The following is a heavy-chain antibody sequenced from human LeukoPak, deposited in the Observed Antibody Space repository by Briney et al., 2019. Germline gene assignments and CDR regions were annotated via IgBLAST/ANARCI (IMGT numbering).Heavy chain of an antibody. CDR1: GYTFTSYD. J-gene: IGHJ6*03. D-gene: IGHD2-2*01. CDR2: MNPNSGNT. Sequence: ASVKVSCKASGYTFTSYDINWVRQATGQGLEWMGWMNPNSGNTGYAQKFQGRVTMTRNTSISTAYMELSSLRSEDTAVYYCARGRSEDTVVVPAAPHFMDVWGKGTTVTVSS. CDR3: ARGRSEDTVVVPAAPHFMDV. V-gene: IGHV1-8*01.